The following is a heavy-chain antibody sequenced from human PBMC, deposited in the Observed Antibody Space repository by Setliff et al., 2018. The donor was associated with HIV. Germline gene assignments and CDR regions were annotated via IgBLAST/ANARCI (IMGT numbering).Heavy chain of an antibody. J-gene: IGHJ4*02. D-gene: IGHD1-1*01. CDR3: ARSLEIALF. Sequence: GGSLRLSCAASGFNFSIYNMNWVRQAPGKGLEWVSYISSSSSTVYYADSVKGRSTISRDNAKTSLYLQMNSLRTEDTAVYYCARSLEIALFGGPGTLVTVSS. CDR1: GFNFSIYN. CDR2: ISSSSSTV. V-gene: IGHV3-48*01.